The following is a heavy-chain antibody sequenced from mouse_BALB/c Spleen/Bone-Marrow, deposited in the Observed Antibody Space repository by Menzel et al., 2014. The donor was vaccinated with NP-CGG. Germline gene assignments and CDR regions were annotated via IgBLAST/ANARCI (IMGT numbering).Heavy chain of an antibody. CDR1: GYTFTSYW. CDR2: INPSTDYT. J-gene: IGHJ3*01. V-gene: IGHV1-7*01. Sequence: VQLQESGAELAKPGASLKMSCKASGYTFTSYWMHWVKQRPGQGLEWIGYINPSTDYTEYNQKFKDKATLTADKSSSTAFMQLSSLTSEDSAVYYCARRAYGGSYGFAYWGQGILVTVSA. D-gene: IGHD1-1*01. CDR3: ARRAYGGSYGFAY.